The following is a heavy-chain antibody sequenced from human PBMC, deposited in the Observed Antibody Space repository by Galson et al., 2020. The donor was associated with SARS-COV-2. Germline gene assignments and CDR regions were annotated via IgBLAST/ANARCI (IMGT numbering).Heavy chain of an antibody. CDR2: ISGSGGST. CDR3: AKRASGGYSGYDSYFDY. D-gene: IGHD5-12*01. CDR1: GFSFSSYA. Sequence: GGSLRLSCAASGFSFSSYAMSWVRQAPGKGLEWVSAISGSGGSTYYADSVKGRFTISRDNSKNTMYLQMNSLRAEDTAVYYCAKRASGGYSGYDSYFDYWGQGTLVTVSS. J-gene: IGHJ4*02. V-gene: IGHV3-23*01.